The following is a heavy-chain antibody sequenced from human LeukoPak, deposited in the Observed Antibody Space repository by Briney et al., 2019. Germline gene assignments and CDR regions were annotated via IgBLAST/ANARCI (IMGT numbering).Heavy chain of an antibody. CDR2: ISSSSSTI. CDR1: GFTFSSYG. D-gene: IGHD3-10*01. CDR3: ATYGSGSYFQGDFDY. Sequence: GRSLRLSCAASGFTFSSYGMTWVRRAPGKGLEWVSYISSSSSTIYYADSVKGRFTISRDNAKNSLYLQMNSLRAEDTAVYYCATYGSGSYFQGDFDYWGQGTLVTVSS. V-gene: IGHV3-48*01. J-gene: IGHJ4*02.